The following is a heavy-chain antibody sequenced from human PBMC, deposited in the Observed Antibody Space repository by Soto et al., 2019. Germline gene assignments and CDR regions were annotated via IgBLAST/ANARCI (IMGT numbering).Heavy chain of an antibody. CDR3: EKVGQQWLLDY. V-gene: IGHV3-23*01. J-gene: IGHJ4*02. CDR2: TSGSGDIT. CDR1: GFTFSTYA. Sequence: GGSLRLSCAVSGFTFSTYAMNWVRQAPGKGLEWVSATSGSGDITYYADSVKGRFTISRDNSKNTLYLQMNSLRAEDTAVYYCEKVGQQWLLDYWGQGTLVTVSS. D-gene: IGHD6-19*01.